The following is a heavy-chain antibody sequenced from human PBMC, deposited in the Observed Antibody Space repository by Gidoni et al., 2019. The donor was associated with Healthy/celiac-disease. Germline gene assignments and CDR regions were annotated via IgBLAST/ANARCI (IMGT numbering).Heavy chain of an antibody. CDR3: TTPSKSSVYRG. CDR1: CSTFSHAW. Sequence: EVQLVESGDGWVKLGGPLGPPCPPPCSTFSHAWMNWVRQAPGKGLEWVGRIKSKTDGGTTDDAAPVKGRFTISRDDSKNTLYLQMNSLKTEDTAVYYCTTPSKSSVYRGWGQGTLVTVSS. J-gene: IGHJ4*02. D-gene: IGHD1-26*01. V-gene: IGHV3-15*07. CDR2: IKSKTDGGTT.